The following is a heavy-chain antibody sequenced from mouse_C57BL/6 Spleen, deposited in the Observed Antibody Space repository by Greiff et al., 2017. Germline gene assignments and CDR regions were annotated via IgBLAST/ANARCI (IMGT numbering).Heavy chain of an antibody. Sequence: QVQLQQPGAELVKPGASVKMSCKASGYTFTSYWITWVKQRPGQGLEWIGDIYPGSGCTNYNEKFKSKATLTVDTSSSTAYMQLSSLTSEDSAVYYCARDYDYDGYAMDYWGQGTSVTVSS. CDR3: ARDYDYDGYAMDY. D-gene: IGHD2-4*01. J-gene: IGHJ4*01. CDR2: IYPGSGCT. CDR1: GYTFTSYW. V-gene: IGHV1-55*01.